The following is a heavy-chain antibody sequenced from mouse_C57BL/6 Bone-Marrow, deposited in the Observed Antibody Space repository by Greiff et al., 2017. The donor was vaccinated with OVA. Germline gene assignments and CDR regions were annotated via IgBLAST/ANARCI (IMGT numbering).Heavy chain of an antibody. CDR2: IRLKSDNYAT. Sequence: EVKLVESGGGLVQPGGCMKLSCVASGFTFSNYWMNWVRQSPEKGLEWVAQIRLKSDNYATHYAESVKGRFTISRDDSKSSVYLQMNNLRAEDTGIYYCTEDYGSPYYYAMDYWGQGTSVTVSS. D-gene: IGHD1-1*01. CDR1: GFTFSNYW. J-gene: IGHJ4*01. CDR3: TEDYGSPYYYAMDY. V-gene: IGHV6-3*01.